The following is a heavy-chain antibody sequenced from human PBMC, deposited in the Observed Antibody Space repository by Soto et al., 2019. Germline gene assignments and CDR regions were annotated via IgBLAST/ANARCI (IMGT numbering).Heavy chain of an antibody. J-gene: IGHJ4*02. D-gene: IGHD3-3*01. Sequence: EVQLVESGGGLGQPGGSLRLSCVVSGFTFSTSSMNWVRQAPGKGLEWVSYISSSSNTIYADSVKGRFTISRDNAKNSLYVQMNSLRDEDTAVYYCARVIWSGYLTSDYWGQGTLVTVSS. CDR3: ARVIWSGYLTSDY. CDR2: ISSSSNTI. V-gene: IGHV3-48*02. CDR1: GFTFSTSS.